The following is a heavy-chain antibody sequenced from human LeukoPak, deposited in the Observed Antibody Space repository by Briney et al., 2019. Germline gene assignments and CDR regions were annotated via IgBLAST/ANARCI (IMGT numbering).Heavy chain of an antibody. J-gene: IGHJ4*02. CDR2: IKSKIGGGTT. CDR1: GFTFSNAW. CDR3: TRGAVAGRGGY. V-gene: IGHV3-15*01. D-gene: IGHD6-19*01. Sequence: GGSLRLSCAASGFTFSNAWMSWVRQAPGKGLEWVGRIKSKIGGGTTDYAAPVKGRFTISRDDSKNTLYLQMNSLKTEDTAVYYCTRGAVAGRGGYWGQGTLVTVSS.